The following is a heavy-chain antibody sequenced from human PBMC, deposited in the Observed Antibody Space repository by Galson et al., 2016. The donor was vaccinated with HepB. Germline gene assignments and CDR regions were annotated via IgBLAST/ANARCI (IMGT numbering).Heavy chain of an antibody. CDR3: ARLGSRVFFDP. V-gene: IGHV6-1*01. Sequence: CAISGDSVSNNTAAWNWIRQSLSRGLEWLGRTYYRSKWYNDYAESVKSRITINPDTSKNQFSLQLNSVTPEDTALYYCARLGSRVFFDPWGQGTLVTVSS. CDR1: GDSVSNNTAA. D-gene: IGHD2-15*01. J-gene: IGHJ5*02. CDR2: TYYRSKWYN.